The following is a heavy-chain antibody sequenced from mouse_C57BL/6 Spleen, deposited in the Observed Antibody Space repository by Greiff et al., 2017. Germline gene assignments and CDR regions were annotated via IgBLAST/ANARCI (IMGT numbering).Heavy chain of an antibody. Sequence: EVQVVESGGGLVKPGGSLKLSCAASGFTFSSYAMSWVRQTPEKRLEWVATISDGGSYTSYPDNVKGRVTISRDNAKNTLYLQISHLKSSDTAMYYSARDRGYSSDFWGQGTTLTVS. J-gene: IGHJ2*01. CDR2: ISDGGSYT. V-gene: IGHV5-4*01. CDR3: ARDRGYSSDF. CDR1: GFTFSSYA. D-gene: IGHD3-1*01.